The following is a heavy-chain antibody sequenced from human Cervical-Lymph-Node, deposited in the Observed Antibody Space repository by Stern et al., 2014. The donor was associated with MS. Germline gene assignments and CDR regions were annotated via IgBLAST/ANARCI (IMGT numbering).Heavy chain of an antibody. V-gene: IGHV1-8*01. D-gene: IGHD3-3*01. Sequence: QVQLVQSGAEVKKPGASVKVSCKASGYTFTSDDINWVRQVPGHGLEWMGWMNPDSGDTGYAQRFRGKFTITRDLSINTAYMEMSSLKFEDTAVYYCTRGWSAWGQGTLVTVSS. CDR3: TRGWSA. CDR2: MNPDSGDT. CDR1: GYTFTSDD. J-gene: IGHJ4*02.